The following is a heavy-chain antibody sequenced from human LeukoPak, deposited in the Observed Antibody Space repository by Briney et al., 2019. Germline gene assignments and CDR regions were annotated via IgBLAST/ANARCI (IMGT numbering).Heavy chain of an antibody. Sequence: GGSLRLSCAASGFTFSSYAMSWVRQAPGKGLEWVSSISGSGGSTYYADSVKGRFTISRDNSKNTLYLRMNSLRAEDTAVYYCAKGPSLEATLNYWGQGTLVTVSS. D-gene: IGHD1-26*01. CDR2: ISGSGGST. J-gene: IGHJ4*02. CDR3: AKGPSLEATLNY. V-gene: IGHV3-23*01. CDR1: GFTFSSYA.